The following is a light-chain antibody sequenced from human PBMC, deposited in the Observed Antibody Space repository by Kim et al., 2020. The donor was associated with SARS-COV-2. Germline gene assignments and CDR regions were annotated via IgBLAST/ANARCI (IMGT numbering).Light chain of an antibody. CDR2: EVS. CDR1: SSDVGSYNL. V-gene: IGLV2-23*02. CDR3: CSYAGSSTYVV. Sequence: QSITLSCTGTSSDVGSYNLVSWYQQHPGKAPKLMIYEVSKRPSGVSNRFSGSKSGNTASLTISGLQAEDEADYYCCSYAGSSTYVVFGGGTQLTVL. J-gene: IGLJ2*01.